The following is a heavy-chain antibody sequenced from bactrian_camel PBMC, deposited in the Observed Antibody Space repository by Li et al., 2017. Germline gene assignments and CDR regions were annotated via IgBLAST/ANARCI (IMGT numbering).Heavy chain of an antibody. CDR2: ISSDGRNT. D-gene: IGHD5*01. Sequence: HVQLVESGGGLVQPGGSLRLSCAASGFTFSRYGMSWARQAPGKGLEWVSGISSDGRNTYYANSVKGRGTIFRDNAQNTMILQLKNVGIADMGMYYCTKFWYGLGALGEGTQVTVS. CDR1: GFTFSRYG. J-gene: IGHJ4*01. V-gene: IGHV3S5*01.